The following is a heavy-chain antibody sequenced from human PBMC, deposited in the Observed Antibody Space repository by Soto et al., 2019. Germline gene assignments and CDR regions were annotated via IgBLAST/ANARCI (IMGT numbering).Heavy chain of an antibody. J-gene: IGHJ4*02. D-gene: IGHD3-3*01. CDR3: ATASPSEYYDFWSGTYYFDY. CDR1: GFTFSSYG. V-gene: IGHV3-33*01. Sequence: PGGSLRLSCAASGFTFSSYGMHWVRQAPGKGLEWVAVIWYDGSNKYYADSVKGRFTISRDNSKNTLYLQMNSLRAEDTAVYYCATASPSEYYDFWSGTYYFDYWGQGTLVTVSS. CDR2: IWYDGSNK.